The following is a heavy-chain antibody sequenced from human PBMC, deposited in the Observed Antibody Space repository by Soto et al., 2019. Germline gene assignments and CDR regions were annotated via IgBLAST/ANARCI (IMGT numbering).Heavy chain of an antibody. CDR3: ASSQGYCSNGVCYNV. CDR1: GGSISTYY. CDR2: IHRSGST. J-gene: IGHJ6*02. Sequence: PSETLSLTCIVSGGSISTYYWSWIRQSPMKGLEWIGYIHRSGSTNYNPSLKSRVTISVDTSKIQFSLKLSSVTAADTAVYYCASSQGYCSNGVCYNVWGQGTMVTVSS. V-gene: IGHV4-59*13. D-gene: IGHD2-8*01.